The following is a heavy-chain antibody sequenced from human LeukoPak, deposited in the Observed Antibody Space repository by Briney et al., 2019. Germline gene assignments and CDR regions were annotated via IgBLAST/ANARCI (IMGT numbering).Heavy chain of an antibody. CDR3: ARDGYCSSTSCYTGFDY. CDR2: IIPIFGTA. Sequence: GASVKVSCKASGYTFTSYAISWVRQAPGQGLEWMGGIIPIFGTANYAQKFQGRVTITADESTSTAYMELSSLRSEDTAVYYCARDGYCSSTSCYTGFDYWGQGTLVTVSS. D-gene: IGHD2-2*02. V-gene: IGHV1-69*13. CDR1: GYTFTSYA. J-gene: IGHJ4*02.